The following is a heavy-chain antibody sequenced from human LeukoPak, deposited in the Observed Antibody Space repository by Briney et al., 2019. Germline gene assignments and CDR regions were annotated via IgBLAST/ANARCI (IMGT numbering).Heavy chain of an antibody. CDR1: GFTFSKAW. Sequence: PGGSLRLSCAASGFTFSKAWMSWVRQAPGKGLEWVGQIKSKTDGGTTDYAAPVKGRFTISRDDSKNSLYLLMNSLKTEDTAVYYCATEDYGDYVPDYWGQGTLVTVSS. CDR3: ATEDYGDYVPDY. CDR2: IKSKTDGGTT. D-gene: IGHD4-17*01. J-gene: IGHJ4*02. V-gene: IGHV3-15*01.